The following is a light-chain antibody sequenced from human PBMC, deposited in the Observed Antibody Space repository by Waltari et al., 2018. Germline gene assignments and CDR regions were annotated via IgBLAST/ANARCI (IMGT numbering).Light chain of an antibody. V-gene: IGKV1-39*01. CDR1: QNICNY. Sequence: IQMTQSPSSLSASVGDRVTITCRASQNICNYLAWYHHKPGEAPKLLIYVASSLQTAVPPRFSGSGSGTDFTLTISSLQPEDFATYYCQQNYSPPRTFGQGTRVEIK. CDR2: VAS. CDR3: QQNYSPPRT. J-gene: IGKJ1*01.